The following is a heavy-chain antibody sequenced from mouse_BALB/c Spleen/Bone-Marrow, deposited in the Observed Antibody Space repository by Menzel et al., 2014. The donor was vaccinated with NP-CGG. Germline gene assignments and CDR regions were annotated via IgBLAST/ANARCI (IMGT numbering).Heavy chain of an antibody. D-gene: IGHD2-2*01. V-gene: IGHV14-3*02. CDR1: GFNIKDTY. CDR2: IDPANGNT. Sequence: LQQSGAELVKPGASVKLSCTASGFNIKDTYMHWVKQRPEQGLEWIGRIDPANGNTKYDPKFQGKATITADTSSNTAYLQLSSLTSEDTAVYYCASYVYGYYFGYWDHGATLTVSS. CDR3: ASYVYGYYFGY. J-gene: IGHJ2*01.